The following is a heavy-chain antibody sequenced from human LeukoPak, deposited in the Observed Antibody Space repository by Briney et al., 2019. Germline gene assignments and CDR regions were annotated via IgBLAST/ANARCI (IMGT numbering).Heavy chain of an antibody. D-gene: IGHD1-1*01. J-gene: IGHJ5*02. CDR2: ISGGGDTT. Sequence: GGSLRLSCAASGFTFSRYGMSWVRQAPGKGLEWVAAISGGGDTTYYADSVKGRFTISRDNSKDALYLQMNSLRVEDTAVYYCAKDRTGTTGRDWLDPWGQGTLVTVSS. V-gene: IGHV3-23*01. CDR1: GFTFSRYG. CDR3: AKDRTGTTGRDWLDP.